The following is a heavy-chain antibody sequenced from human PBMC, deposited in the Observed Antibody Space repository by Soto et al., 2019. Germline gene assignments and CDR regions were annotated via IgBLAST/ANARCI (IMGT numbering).Heavy chain of an antibody. J-gene: IGHJ5*02. D-gene: IGHD3-10*01. V-gene: IGHV1-18*01. CDR2: IATYNSNK. CDR1: GDTFTNFG. Sequence: ASVKVSCKTSGDTFTNFGLSWVRQAPGQGLEWMGWIATYNSNKNYAQKFQGRLTLTTDTSTSTGYMELKSLEYDDTAVYYCARVLRGVVNWFDPWGQGALVTVSS. CDR3: ARVLRGVVNWFDP.